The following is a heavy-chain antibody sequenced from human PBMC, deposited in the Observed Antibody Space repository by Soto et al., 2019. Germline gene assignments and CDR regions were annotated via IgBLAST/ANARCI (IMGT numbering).Heavy chain of an antibody. D-gene: IGHD1-1*01. CDR3: ARQLERGDLPEGFEY. CDR1: GDSISSSRW. Sequence: QVQLQESGPGLVEPSATLSLTCAVSGDSISSSRWWSWVRQPPGKGLEWIGEIFHSGTTKYNPSLESRVTMSVDKYNNQLSLKLRSVTAADTAVYYCARQLERGDLPEGFEYWGQGTLATVSS. V-gene: IGHV4-4*02. CDR2: IFHSGTT. J-gene: IGHJ4*02.